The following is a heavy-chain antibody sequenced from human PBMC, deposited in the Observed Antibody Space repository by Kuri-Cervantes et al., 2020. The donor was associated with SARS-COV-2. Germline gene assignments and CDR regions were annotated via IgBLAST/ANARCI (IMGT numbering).Heavy chain of an antibody. Sequence: GESLKIYCVGSTFTFNSNPIHWDRQAPAKGLEWVTAISFDGNFQHYANSVKRRFIISKDSSKSDVYVQMNSLRTDDTSVYYCVRDGDHWNFDYWGQGTLVTVSS. D-gene: IGHD1-1*01. CDR2: ISFDGNFQ. J-gene: IGHJ4*02. V-gene: IGHV3-30*04. CDR1: TFTFNSNP. CDR3: VRDGDHWNFDY.